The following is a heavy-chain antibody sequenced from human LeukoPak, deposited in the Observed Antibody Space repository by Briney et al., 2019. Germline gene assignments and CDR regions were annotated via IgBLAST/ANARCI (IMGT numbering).Heavy chain of an antibody. Sequence: GGSLRLSCAASGFTFSSYSMNWVRQAPGKGLEWVSSISSSSSYIYYADSVKGRFTISRDNAKNSLYLQMNSLRAEDTAVYYCARAHSSSWFLYYFDYWGQGTLVTVSS. CDR3: ARAHSSSWFLYYFDY. J-gene: IGHJ4*02. CDR1: GFTFSSYS. D-gene: IGHD6-13*01. CDR2: ISSSSSYI. V-gene: IGHV3-21*01.